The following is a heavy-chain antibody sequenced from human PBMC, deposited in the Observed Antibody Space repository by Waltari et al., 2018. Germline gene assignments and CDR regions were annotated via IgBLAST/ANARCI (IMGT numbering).Heavy chain of an antibody. CDR3: ARGGYCSSTSCYNYYYYMDV. CDR2: IYTSGST. Sequence: QVQLQESGPGLVKPSETLSLTCTVSGVSISSYYWSWIRQPAGKGREWIGRIYTSGSTNYNPSLKSRVTMSVDTSKNQFSLKLSSVTAADTAVYYCARGGYCSSTSCYNYYYYMDVWGKGTTVTISS. J-gene: IGHJ6*03. V-gene: IGHV4-4*07. CDR1: GVSISSYY. D-gene: IGHD2-2*02.